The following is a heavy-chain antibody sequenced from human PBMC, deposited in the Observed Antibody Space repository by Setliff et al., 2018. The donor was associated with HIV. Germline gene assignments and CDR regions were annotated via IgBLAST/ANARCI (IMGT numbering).Heavy chain of an antibody. V-gene: IGHV3-23*01. CDR1: GFNFMFFA. J-gene: IGHJ6*03. CDR3: AKHECSGGCYYYMDV. CDR2: ISGSNSRT. Sequence: LRLSCTAPGFNFMFFAMSWVRQAPGKGLEWVSGISGSNSRTDYVDSVKGRFTISRDKSKNTLYLQLNSLRAEDTAVYYCAKHECSGGCYYYMDVWGKGIMVTVSS. D-gene: IGHD2-15*01.